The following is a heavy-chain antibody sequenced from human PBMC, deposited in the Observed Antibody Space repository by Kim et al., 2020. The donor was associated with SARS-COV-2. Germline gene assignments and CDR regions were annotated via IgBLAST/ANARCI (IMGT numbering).Heavy chain of an antibody. V-gene: IGHV4-31*03. D-gene: IGHD3-10*01. CDR2: IYYSGST. CDR1: GGSISSGGYY. Sequence: SETLSLTCTVSGGSISSGGYYWSWIRQHPGKGLEWIGYIYYSGSTYYNPSLKSRVTISVDTSKNQFSLKLSSVTAADTAVYYCARAGALLWFGELSKGYWFDPWGQGTLGTVSS. CDR3: ARAGALLWFGELSKGYWFDP. J-gene: IGHJ5*02.